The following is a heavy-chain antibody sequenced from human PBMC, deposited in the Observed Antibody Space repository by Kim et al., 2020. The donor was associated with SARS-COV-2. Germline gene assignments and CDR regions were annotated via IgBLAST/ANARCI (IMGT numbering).Heavy chain of an antibody. V-gene: IGHV4-34*01. CDR2: INHSGST. J-gene: IGHJ4*02. CDR1: GGSFSGYY. CDR3: ARKRGRGYSYAY. Sequence: SETLSLTCAVYGGSFSGYYWSWIRQPPGKGLEWIGEINHSGSTNYNPSLKSRGTISVDTSKNQSSLKLSSVTAADTAAYYCARKRGRGYSYAYWCQGTL. D-gene: IGHD5-18*01.